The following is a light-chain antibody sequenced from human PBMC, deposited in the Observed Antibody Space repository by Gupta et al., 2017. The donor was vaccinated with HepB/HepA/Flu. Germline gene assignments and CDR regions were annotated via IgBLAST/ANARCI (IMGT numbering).Light chain of an antibody. J-gene: IGLJ2*01. CDR2: DVS. Sequence: QSALTQPASLSGSPGQSITISCTGTSSDVGAYNHVSWYQQHPDKGPKLIIYDVSLRPSGVPNRFSGSKSGNTASLTISGLQAEDEADYYCSSLTTKNSLLFGGGTKLTVL. CDR1: SSDVGAYNH. CDR3: SSLTTKNSLL. V-gene: IGLV2-14*03.